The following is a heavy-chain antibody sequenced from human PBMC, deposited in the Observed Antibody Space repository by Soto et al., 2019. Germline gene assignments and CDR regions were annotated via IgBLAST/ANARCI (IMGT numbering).Heavy chain of an antibody. D-gene: IGHD6-6*01. CDR3: ARDVRMAQLVMIPVWVWFAP. CDR2: TYYRSKWYN. CDR1: GDRVASNSAA. J-gene: IGHJ5*02. V-gene: IGHV6-1*01. Sequence: SQTLSLTCAISGDRVASNSAAWKWIRQSPSRGLEWLGRTYYRSKWYNDYAVSVKSRITSNPDTSKNQFSLQLNSVTPEDTAVYYCARDVRMAQLVMIPVWVWFAPWGQGSLVTVS.